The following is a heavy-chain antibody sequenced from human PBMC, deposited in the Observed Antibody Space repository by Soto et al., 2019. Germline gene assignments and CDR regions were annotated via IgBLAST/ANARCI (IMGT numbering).Heavy chain of an antibody. CDR3: ARAPGITIFGVVQGYFDY. J-gene: IGHJ4*02. CDR2: ISAYNGNT. D-gene: IGHD3-3*01. Sequence: ASVKVSCKASGYTFTSYGISWVRQAPGQGLEWMGWISAYNGNTNYAQELQGRVTMTTDTSTSTAYMELRSLRSDDTAVYYCARAPGITIFGVVQGYFDYWGQGTLVTVSS. CDR1: GYTFTSYG. V-gene: IGHV1-18*01.